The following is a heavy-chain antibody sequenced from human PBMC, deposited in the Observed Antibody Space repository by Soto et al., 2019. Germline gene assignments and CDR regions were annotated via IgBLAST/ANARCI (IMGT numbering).Heavy chain of an antibody. J-gene: IGHJ6*02. CDR2: ISWNSGSI. V-gene: IGHV3-9*01. CDR3: AKDIWWGKREPTNYYYGMGV. D-gene: IGHD2-8*02. CDR1: GFTFDDYA. Sequence: PGGSLRLSCAASGFTFDDYAMHWVRQAPGKGLEWVSGISWNSGSIGYADSVKGRFTISRDNAKNSLYLQMNSLRAEDTALYYCAKDIWWGKREPTNYYYGMGVWGQGTTVTVSS.